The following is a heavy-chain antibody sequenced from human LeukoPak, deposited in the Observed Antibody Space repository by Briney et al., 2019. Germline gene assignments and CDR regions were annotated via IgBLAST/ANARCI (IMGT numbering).Heavy chain of an antibody. D-gene: IGHD6-19*01. CDR3: ARGSGIAVAGFFDY. J-gene: IGHJ4*02. CDR2: IYSGGST. V-gene: IGHV3-66*02. Sequence: PGGSLRLSCAASGFTVSSNYMSWVRQAPGKGLEWVSVIYSGGSTYYADSVKGRFTISRDNSKNTLYLQMNSLRAEDTAVYYCARGSGIAVAGFFDYWGQGTLVTVSS. CDR1: GFTVSSNY.